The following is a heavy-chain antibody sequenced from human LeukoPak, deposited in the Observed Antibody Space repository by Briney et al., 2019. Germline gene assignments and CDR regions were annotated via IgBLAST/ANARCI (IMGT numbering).Heavy chain of an antibody. Sequence: GGSLRLSCAASGFTFSSYAMSWVRQAPGKGLEWVSAISGSGGSTYYADSVKGRFTISRDNSKNTLYPQMNSLRAEDTAVYYCAKDRYYDSSGYYYSYWGQGTLVTVSS. J-gene: IGHJ4*02. D-gene: IGHD3-22*01. V-gene: IGHV3-23*01. CDR2: ISGSGGST. CDR3: AKDRYYDSSGYYYSY. CDR1: GFTFSSYA.